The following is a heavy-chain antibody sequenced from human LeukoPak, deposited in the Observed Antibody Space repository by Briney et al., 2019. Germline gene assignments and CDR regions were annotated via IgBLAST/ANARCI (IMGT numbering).Heavy chain of an antibody. V-gene: IGHV4-34*01. CDR2: INHSGST. J-gene: IGHJ4*02. D-gene: IGHD5-12*01. CDR3: ARRAGWLRFISATISHFDY. CDR1: GGSFSGYY. Sequence: PSETLSLTCAVYGGSFSGYYWSWIRQPPGKGLEWIGEINHSGSTNYNPSLKSRVTISVDTSKNQFPLKLSSVTAADTAVYYCARRAGWLRFISATISHFDYWGQGTLVTVSS.